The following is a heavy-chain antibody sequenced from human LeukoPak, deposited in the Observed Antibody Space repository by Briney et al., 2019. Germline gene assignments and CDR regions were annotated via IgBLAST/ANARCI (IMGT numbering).Heavy chain of an antibody. CDR2: ISAYNGDT. V-gene: IGHV1-18*01. Sequence: ASVKVSCKASGYTFTNYGVSRVRQAPGQGLEWRGWISAYNGDTHYAQKLQGRVTVTTDTSTSTAYMELRSLRSDDTAVYYCARDFVGVCSGGSCYLDAFDIWGQGAMVTVSS. CDR3: ARDFVGVCSGGSCYLDAFDI. D-gene: IGHD2-15*01. J-gene: IGHJ3*02. CDR1: GYTFTNYG.